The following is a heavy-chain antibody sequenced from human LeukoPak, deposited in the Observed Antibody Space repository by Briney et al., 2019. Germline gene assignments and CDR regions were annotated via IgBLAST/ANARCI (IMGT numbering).Heavy chain of an antibody. CDR2: INTSSIYI. D-gene: IGHD1-26*01. Sequence: GGSLRLFCAASGFTFRNYGMHWVRQAPGRGLEWVSSINTSSIYIFYTDSVKGRFSISRDNAKKSLYLEMNSLRAEDTAVYYCARDPSNSGSYSRLDQWGQGTLVTVSS. CDR3: ARDPSNSGSYSRLDQ. CDR1: GFTFRNYG. J-gene: IGHJ4*02. V-gene: IGHV3-21*01.